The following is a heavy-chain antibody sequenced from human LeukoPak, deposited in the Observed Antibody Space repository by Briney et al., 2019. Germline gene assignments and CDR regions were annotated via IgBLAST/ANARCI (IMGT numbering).Heavy chain of an antibody. J-gene: IGHJ6*03. CDR2: IYYRGST. Sequence: SETLSLTCTVSGGSIGSGDYYWGWLRQPRGKGLEWIGYIYYRGSTYYNPSLKSRATISVDTSKNQFSLKLSYVTAAETAVYYCARELRYYYMDVWGKGTTVTVSS. CDR1: GGSIGSGDYY. CDR3: ARELRYYYMDV. V-gene: IGHV4-30-4*08.